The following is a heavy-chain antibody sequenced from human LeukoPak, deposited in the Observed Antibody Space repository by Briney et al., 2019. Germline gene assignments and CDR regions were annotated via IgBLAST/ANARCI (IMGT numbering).Heavy chain of an antibody. J-gene: IGHJ4*02. Sequence: KTSETLSLTCTVSGGSISSSSYYWGWIRQPPGKGLEWIGSIYYSGSTYYNPSLKSRVTISVDTSRNQFSLKLSSVTAADTAVYYCARGRVQLWSTPPRFDYWGQGTLVTVSS. D-gene: IGHD5-18*01. CDR3: ARGRVQLWSTPPRFDY. CDR1: GGSISSSSYY. V-gene: IGHV4-39*01. CDR2: IYYSGST.